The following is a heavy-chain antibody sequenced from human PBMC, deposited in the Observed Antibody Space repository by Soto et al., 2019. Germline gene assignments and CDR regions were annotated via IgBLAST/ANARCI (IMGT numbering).Heavy chain of an antibody. CDR3: ARQLAGETDY. V-gene: IGHV4-39*01. Sequence: KPSETLSLTXTVSGGSISSSSYYWGWIRQPPGKGLEWIGSIYYSGSTYYNPSLKSRVTISVDTSKNQFSLKLSPVTAADTAVYYCARQLAGETDYWGQGTLVTVSS. J-gene: IGHJ4*02. CDR2: IYYSGST. CDR1: GGSISSSSYY.